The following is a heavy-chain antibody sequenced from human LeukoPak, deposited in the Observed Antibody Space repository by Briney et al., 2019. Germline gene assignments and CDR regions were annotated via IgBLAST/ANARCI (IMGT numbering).Heavy chain of an antibody. CDR1: GFTFSSYA. V-gene: IGHV3-30-3*01. CDR3: ARDSGSYFYYYYYYMDV. Sequence: GRSLRLSCAASGFTFSSYAMHWVRQAPGKGPEWVAVISYDGTNKNYADSVKGRFTISRDNSRNTLYLQMNSLRAEDTAVYYCARDSGSYFYYYYYYMDVWGKGTTVTVSS. J-gene: IGHJ6*03. D-gene: IGHD1-26*01. CDR2: ISYDGTNK.